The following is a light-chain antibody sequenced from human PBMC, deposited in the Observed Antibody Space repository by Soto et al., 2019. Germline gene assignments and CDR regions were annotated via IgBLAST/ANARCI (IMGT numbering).Light chain of an antibody. J-gene: IGLJ3*02. CDR3: ISYAGSNNWV. Sequence: QPVLTQPPSASGSPGQSVTISCTGTSSDVGGYNYVSWYQQHPGKAPKLMIYEVSKRPSGVPDRFSGSKSGNTASLTVSGLQAEDEAEYYCISYAGSNNWVFGGGTQLTVL. CDR2: EVS. CDR1: SSDVGGYNY. V-gene: IGLV2-8*01.